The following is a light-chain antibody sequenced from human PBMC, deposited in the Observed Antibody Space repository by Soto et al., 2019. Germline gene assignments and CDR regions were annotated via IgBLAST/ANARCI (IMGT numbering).Light chain of an antibody. Sequence: IVLTQSPATLSVSPWERATLSCRASQSVRNNYLAWYQQKPGQAPRLLIYDASSRATGIPDRFSGGGSGTDFTLTISRLEPEDFAVYYCQQFSSYPLTFGGGTKVDIK. CDR3: QQFSSYPLT. CDR2: DAS. V-gene: IGKV3-20*01. CDR1: QSVRNNY. J-gene: IGKJ4*01.